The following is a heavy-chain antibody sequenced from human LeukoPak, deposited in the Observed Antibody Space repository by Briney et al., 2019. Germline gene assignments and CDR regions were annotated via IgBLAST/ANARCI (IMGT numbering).Heavy chain of an antibody. Sequence: SETLSLTCAVYGGSFSYYYWSWIRQPPGKGLEWIGEINQSGSTNYNPSLKSRVTISLDTSKNQFSLKLSSVTAADTAVYYCANSIDFDYGDYYFDYWGQGALVTISS. J-gene: IGHJ4*02. V-gene: IGHV4-34*01. CDR1: GGSFSYYY. D-gene: IGHD4-17*01. CDR2: INQSGST. CDR3: ANSIDFDYGDYYFDY.